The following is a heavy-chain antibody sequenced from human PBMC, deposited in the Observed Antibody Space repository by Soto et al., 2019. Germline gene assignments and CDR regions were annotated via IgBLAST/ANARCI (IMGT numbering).Heavy chain of an antibody. CDR2: MNADNGDT. Sequence: QVQLVQSGAEVKKPGASVKVSCKASGYTFTSYAIYWVRQAPGQRLEWMGWMNADNGDTKYSQKFQGRVTITRDTSASTAYMELSSLTSEDTAVYYGARAASHPAYGGQGPLVTVSS. J-gene: IGHJ4*02. CDR1: GYTFTSYA. V-gene: IGHV1-3*01. CDR3: ARAASHPAY.